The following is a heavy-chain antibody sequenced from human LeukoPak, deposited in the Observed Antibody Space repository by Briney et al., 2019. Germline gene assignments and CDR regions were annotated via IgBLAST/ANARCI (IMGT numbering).Heavy chain of an antibody. Sequence: SVKVSCKASAVAFSTYAITWVRQAPGQGLEWMGGIIPSFGTVYYAQKFQGRVTITADESTSTDYMELSSLRSEDTAVYYCARDVEGRLNLLPSWGQGTLVTVSS. D-gene: IGHD1-26*01. J-gene: IGHJ5*02. CDR3: ARDVEGRLNLLPS. CDR1: AVAFSTYA. CDR2: IIPSFGTV. V-gene: IGHV1-69*01.